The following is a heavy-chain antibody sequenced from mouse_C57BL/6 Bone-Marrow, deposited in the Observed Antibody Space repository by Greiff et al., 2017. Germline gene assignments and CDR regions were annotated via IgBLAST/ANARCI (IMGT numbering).Heavy chain of an antibody. CDR3: RWGYGSSLFAY. Sequence: QVQLKQSGAELVRPGASVTLSCKASGYTFTDYEMHWVKQTPVHGLEWIGAIDPETGGTAYNQKFKGKAILTADKSSSTAYMELRSLTSEASADYYCRWGYGSSLFAYWGQGTLVTVSA. D-gene: IGHD1-1*01. CDR2: IDPETGGT. CDR1: GYTFTDYE. V-gene: IGHV1-15*01. J-gene: IGHJ3*01.